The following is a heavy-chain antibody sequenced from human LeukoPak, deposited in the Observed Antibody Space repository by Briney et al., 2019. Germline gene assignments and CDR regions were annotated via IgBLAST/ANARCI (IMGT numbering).Heavy chain of an antibody. V-gene: IGHV3-9*01. J-gene: IGHJ4*02. Sequence: GGSLRLSCAASGFTFDDYAMHWGRQAPGKGLGWGSGISWYSGSIGYADSVKGRFTISRDNAKNSLYLQMNSLRAEDTALYYCAKDLTTGTTLGLFDYWGQGTLVTVSS. CDR1: GFTFDDYA. CDR2: ISWYSGSI. CDR3: AKDLTTGTTLGLFDY. D-gene: IGHD1-7*01.